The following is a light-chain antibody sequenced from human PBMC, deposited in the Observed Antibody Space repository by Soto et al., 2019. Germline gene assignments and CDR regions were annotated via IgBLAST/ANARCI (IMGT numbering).Light chain of an antibody. CDR1: SSNIGSNY. CDR3: AAWDDSPSGYV. V-gene: IGLV1-47*01. CDR2: RNN. Sequence: QSVLTQPPSASGTPGQRVTISCSGSSSNIGSNYVYWYQQLPGTAPKLLIYRNNQRPSGVPDRFSGSKSGTSASLAISGLRSEDEADCYCAAWDDSPSGYVFGTGTKVTVL. J-gene: IGLJ1*01.